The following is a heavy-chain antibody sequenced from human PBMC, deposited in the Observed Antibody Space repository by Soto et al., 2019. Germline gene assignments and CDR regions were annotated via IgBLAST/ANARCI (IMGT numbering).Heavy chain of an antibody. CDR1: GGSISSGGYY. D-gene: IGHD2-2*01. Sequence: QVQLQESGPGLVKPSQTLSLTCTVSGGSISSGGYYWSWIRQHPGKGLEWIGYIYYSGSTYYNPSLKSRVTISVDTSKNQFSLKLSSVTAADTAVYYCARDRYCSSTSCSAGIYYYYYGMDVWGQGTTVTVSS. V-gene: IGHV4-31*03. CDR3: ARDRYCSSTSCSAGIYYYYYGMDV. J-gene: IGHJ6*02. CDR2: IYYSGST.